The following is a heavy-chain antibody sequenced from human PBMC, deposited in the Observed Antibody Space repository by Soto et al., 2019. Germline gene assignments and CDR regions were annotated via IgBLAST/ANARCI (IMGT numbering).Heavy chain of an antibody. CDR2: IIPIFGTA. CDR1: GGTFSSYS. D-gene: IGHD3-16*01. CDR3: ARDRRGGYYYYYGMDV. V-gene: IGHV1-69*13. J-gene: IGHJ6*02. Sequence: SVKVSCKASGGTFSSYSISWVLQAPGQGLEWMGGIIPIFGTANYAQKFQGRVTITADESTSTAYMELSSLRSEDTAVYYCARDRRGGYYYYYGMDVWGQGTTVTVSS.